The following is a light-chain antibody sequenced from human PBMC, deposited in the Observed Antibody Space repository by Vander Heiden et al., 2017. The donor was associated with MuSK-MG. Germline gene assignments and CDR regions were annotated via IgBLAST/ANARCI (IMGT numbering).Light chain of an antibody. Sequence: DIQMTQSPSSLSASVGDRVTITCRASQRISSYLNWYQQKPGKAPKLLIYAASSLKSGVPSRFSGSGSGTDFTLTISSLQPEDFATYYCQQSDSTPFSFGQGTLVEIK. CDR3: QQSDSTPFS. CDR2: AAS. CDR1: QRISSY. J-gene: IGKJ1*01. V-gene: IGKV1-39*01.